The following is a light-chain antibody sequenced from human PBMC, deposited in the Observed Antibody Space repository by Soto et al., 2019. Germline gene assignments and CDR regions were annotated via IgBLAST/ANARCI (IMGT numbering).Light chain of an antibody. V-gene: IGKV3-20*01. J-gene: IGKJ2*01. Sequence: EIVLTQSPGTLSLSPEERATLSCRASQSVSGNYLAWYQQKPGQSPRLLIYGSSDRATGIPDRFSGSGSGTDFTLTITKVEPADFAVYYCHQYCSSPPYTFGQGTKLEMK. CDR2: GSS. CDR1: QSVSGNY. CDR3: HQYCSSPPYT.